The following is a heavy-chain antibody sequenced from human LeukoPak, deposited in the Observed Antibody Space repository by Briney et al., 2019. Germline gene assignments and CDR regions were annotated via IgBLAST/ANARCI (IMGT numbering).Heavy chain of an antibody. J-gene: IGHJ4*02. Sequence: SETLSLICTVSGGSISCNYWSWIRQPPGKGMEWIGFIYHSGSTNYNPSLKSRVAISIDTSTNQFVLKLNSVTAADTAVYYCARGVTFDYGGNSSPFDYWGQGTLVTVSS. CDR1: GGSISCNY. D-gene: IGHD4-23*01. V-gene: IGHV4-59*01. CDR2: IYHSGST. CDR3: ARGVTFDYGGNSSPFDY.